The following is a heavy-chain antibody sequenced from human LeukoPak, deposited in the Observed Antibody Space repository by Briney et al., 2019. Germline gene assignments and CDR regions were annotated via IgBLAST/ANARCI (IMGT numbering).Heavy chain of an antibody. CDR3: ASFSGSGSYYIGDYYYYMDV. J-gene: IGHJ6*03. D-gene: IGHD3-10*01. CDR1: GYTFIGYY. CDR2: INPSGGST. Sequence: ASVKVSCKASGYTFIGYYMHWVRQAPGQGLEWMGIINPSGGSTSYAQKFQGRVTMTRDMSTSTVYMELSSLRSEDTAVYYCASFSGSGSYYIGDYYYYMDVWGKGTTVTVSS. V-gene: IGHV1-46*01.